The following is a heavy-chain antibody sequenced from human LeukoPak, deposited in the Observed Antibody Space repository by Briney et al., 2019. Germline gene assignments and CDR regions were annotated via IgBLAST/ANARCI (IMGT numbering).Heavy chain of an antibody. Sequence: SETLSLTCTVSGGSISSSSYSWGWIRQPPGKGLEWIGSIYYSGSTHYNPSLKSRVTISVDTSKNQFSLKLSSVTAADTAVYYCARQATAAAGDFDYWGQGTLVTVSS. CDR2: IYYSGST. V-gene: IGHV4-39*01. D-gene: IGHD6-13*01. CDR3: ARQATAAAGDFDY. J-gene: IGHJ4*02. CDR1: GGSISSSSYS.